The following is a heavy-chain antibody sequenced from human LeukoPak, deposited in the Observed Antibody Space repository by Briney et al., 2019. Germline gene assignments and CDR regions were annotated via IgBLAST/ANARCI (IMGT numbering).Heavy chain of an antibody. CDR2: IWSDSAEI. J-gene: IGHJ4*02. CDR3: ARDFFHSDISRPFDY. CDR1: GFIFSRYT. Sequence: GGSLRLSCAASGFIFSRYTINWVRQAPGKGLEWVSSIWSDSAEIHYADSEKGRFTISRDNAKDSLYLQMNSLRAEDSAVYYCARDFFHSDISRPFDYWGQGTLVTVSS. V-gene: IGHV3-21*01. D-gene: IGHD3-3*02.